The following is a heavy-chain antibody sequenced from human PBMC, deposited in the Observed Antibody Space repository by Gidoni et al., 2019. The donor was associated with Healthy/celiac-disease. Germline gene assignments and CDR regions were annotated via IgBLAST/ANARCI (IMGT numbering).Heavy chain of an antibody. CDR2: IRRKANSSAT. CDR1: GFTFSGSA. Sequence: EVQLVASGGGLVQPGGSLKLSCAASGFTFSGSAMHWVRQASGKGLEWVGRIRRKANSSATAYAASVKGRFTISRDDSKNTAYLKMNSLKTEDTAVYYCTRQTNYYGMDVWGQGTTVTVSS. CDR3: TRQTNYYGMDV. V-gene: IGHV3-73*01. D-gene: IGHD1-1*01. J-gene: IGHJ6*02.